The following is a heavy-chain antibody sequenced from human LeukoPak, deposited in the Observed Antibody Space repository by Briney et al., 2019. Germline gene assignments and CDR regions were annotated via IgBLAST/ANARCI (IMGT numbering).Heavy chain of an antibody. D-gene: IGHD6-25*01. Sequence: ASVKVSCKTSTYTFTAYLMHWVRQAPGQGLEWMGWINLNTGGTTYAQKFQGRVTLTRDSSISTAYMGLARLKSDDTAIYYCARDLSASATWEFDYWGQGTLVTVSS. J-gene: IGHJ4*02. V-gene: IGHV1-2*02. CDR1: TYTFTAYL. CDR2: INLNTGGT. CDR3: ARDLSASATWEFDY.